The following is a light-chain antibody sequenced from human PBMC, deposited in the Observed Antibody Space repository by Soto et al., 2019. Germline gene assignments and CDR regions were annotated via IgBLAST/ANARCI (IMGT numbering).Light chain of an antibody. CDR3: QQRGEWPPGAT. J-gene: IGKJ1*01. V-gene: IGKV1-5*01. CDR1: QSISNR. Sequence: EIQMTQSPTTLSGYVGAIVIITCSASQSISNRLAWYQQKPGKAPTVLIYDASSLESGVPARFSGSGSATEFILTISSLETEDFAVYYCQQRGEWPPGATFGQGTKLDIK. CDR2: DAS.